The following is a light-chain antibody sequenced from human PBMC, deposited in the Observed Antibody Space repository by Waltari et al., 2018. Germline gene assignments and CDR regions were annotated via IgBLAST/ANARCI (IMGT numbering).Light chain of an antibody. Sequence: QSVLTQPPSVSGAPGQRVTISCTGSSSNIGAGYDVRWYQQLPGTAPKLLIYGNNNPPSGVPVRFSGSKSGTSASLAITGLQAEDEADYYCQSYDSSLSAWVFGGGTKLTVL. CDR1: SSNIGAGYD. CDR2: GNN. J-gene: IGLJ3*02. V-gene: IGLV1-40*01. CDR3: QSYDSSLSAWV.